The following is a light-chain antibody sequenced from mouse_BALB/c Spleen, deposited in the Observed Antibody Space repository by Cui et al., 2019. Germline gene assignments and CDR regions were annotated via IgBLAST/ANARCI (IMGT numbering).Light chain of an antibody. Sequence: QIVLSQSLAILSASPGEKVTMTCRASPSASYMHWYQQKPGASPKPWIYATSNLASGVPARFSGSGSGTSYSLTISRVEAEDAATYYCQQWSSNPFTFGSGTKLEIK. CDR1: PSASY. CDR3: QQWSSNPFT. CDR2: ATS. J-gene: IGKJ4*01. V-gene: IGKV4-72*01.